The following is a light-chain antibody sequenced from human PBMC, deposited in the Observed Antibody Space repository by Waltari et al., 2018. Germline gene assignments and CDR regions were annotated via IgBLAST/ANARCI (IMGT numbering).Light chain of an antibody. V-gene: IGKV1-5*03. CDR2: TAS. Sequence: DIQMTQSPSTLSASVGDRVTITCRASQSISSWLAWYQQKAGKAPKLLINTASNLESEVPSRFSGSGSGTEFTLTISGLQPDDFATYYCQQYDVSALNFGGGTKVEFK. J-gene: IGKJ4*01. CDR1: QSISSW. CDR3: QQYDVSALN.